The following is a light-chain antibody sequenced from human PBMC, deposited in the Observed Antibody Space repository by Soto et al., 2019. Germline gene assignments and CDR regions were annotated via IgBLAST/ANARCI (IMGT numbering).Light chain of an antibody. Sequence: EIVMTQSPATLSVSPGEGATLSCRASQSVSSNLAWYQQKPGQAPMLLIYGASTSETDITARFSGSGSGTEFTLTISSLQSEDIAHYSCKHYSSWPTFGPGTKVEVK. CDR2: GAS. V-gene: IGKV3-15*01. CDR1: QSVSSN. CDR3: KHYSSWPT. J-gene: IGKJ3*01.